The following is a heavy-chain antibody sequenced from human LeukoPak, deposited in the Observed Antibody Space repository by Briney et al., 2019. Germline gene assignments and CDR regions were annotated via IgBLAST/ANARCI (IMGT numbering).Heavy chain of an antibody. J-gene: IGHJ4*02. V-gene: IGHV4-31*03. D-gene: IGHD3-3*01. CDR3: ARNPYDFWSGYYE. Sequence: SETLSLTCTVSGGSISSGGYYWSWIRQHPGKGLEWIGYIYYSGSTYYNPSLKSRVTISVDTSKNQFSLKLSSVAAAATAVYYCARNPYDFWSGYYEWGQGTLVTVSS. CDR2: IYYSGST. CDR1: GGSISSGGYY.